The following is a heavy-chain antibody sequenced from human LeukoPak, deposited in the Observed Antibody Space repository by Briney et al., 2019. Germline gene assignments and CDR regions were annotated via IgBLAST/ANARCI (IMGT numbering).Heavy chain of an antibody. J-gene: IGHJ4*02. D-gene: IGHD5-24*01. CDR2: LSDSGAST. Sequence: PGGSLRLSCAVSGFTFTNHAMAWVRLAPGKGLEWVSTLSDSGASTYYADSVKGRFTISRDNSRNTMYLQMDSLRDDDTGVYFCARTPSRDGYSHIDFWGQGALVTVSS. CDR3: ARTPSRDGYSHIDF. CDR1: GFTFTNHA. V-gene: IGHV3-23*01.